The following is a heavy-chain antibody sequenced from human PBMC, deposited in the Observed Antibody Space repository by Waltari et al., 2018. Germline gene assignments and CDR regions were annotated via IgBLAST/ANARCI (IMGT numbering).Heavy chain of an antibody. CDR1: GFTFVNYW. Sequence: EVQLVESGGGLVQPGGSLRLSCTASGFTFVNYWMSWVRQAPGKWRQWVAYIKEDGTEESYLDSLKGRFTISRDDAKNSLHLQMNSLRVEDTAIYYCARVSKGIHFDYWGQGTLVTVSS. CDR3: ARVSKGIHFDY. CDR2: IKEDGTEE. J-gene: IGHJ4*02. V-gene: IGHV3-7*04.